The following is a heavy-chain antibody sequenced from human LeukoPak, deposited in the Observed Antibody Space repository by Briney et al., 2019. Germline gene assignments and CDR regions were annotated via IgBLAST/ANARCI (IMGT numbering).Heavy chain of an antibody. CDR3: AKERDTMVRVFDY. Sequence: PGGSLRLSCAASGFTFSSYGMHWVRQAPGKGLEWVAVTSYDGSNKYYADSVKGRFTISRDNSKNTLYLQMNSLRAEDTAVYYCAKERDTMVRVFDYWGQGTLVTVSS. V-gene: IGHV3-30*18. J-gene: IGHJ4*02. CDR2: TSYDGSNK. D-gene: IGHD3-10*01. CDR1: GFTFSSYG.